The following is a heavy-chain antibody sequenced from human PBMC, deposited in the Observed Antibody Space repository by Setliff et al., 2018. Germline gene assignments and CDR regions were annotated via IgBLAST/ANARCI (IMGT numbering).Heavy chain of an antibody. CDR3: TTDPSPTFGGVIGAALDF. CDR2: IKGKNDGLAT. V-gene: IGHV3-15*07. CDR1: GFTFSTAW. J-gene: IGHJ3*01. D-gene: IGHD3-16*01. Sequence: GESLRLSCAASGFTFSTAWMNWVRQAPGKGLEWVGRIKGKNDGLATDYAAPVKGRFTISRDDSKNTLYLQMNSLKTEDTAVYYCTTDPSPTFGGVIGAALDFWGQGTMVTVSS.